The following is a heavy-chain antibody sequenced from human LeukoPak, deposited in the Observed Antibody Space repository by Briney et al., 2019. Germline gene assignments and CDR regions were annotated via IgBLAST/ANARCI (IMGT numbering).Heavy chain of an antibody. Sequence: ETLFLTCTVSGGSISGWYWSWIRQPPGKGLEWVSAISGSGGSTYYADSVKGRFTISRDNSKNTLYLQMNSLRAEDTAVYYCAKGGLLATFDYWGQGTLGTVSS. CDR1: GGSISGWY. J-gene: IGHJ4*02. CDR3: AKGGLLATFDY. CDR2: ISGSGGST. V-gene: IGHV3-23*01. D-gene: IGHD3-10*01.